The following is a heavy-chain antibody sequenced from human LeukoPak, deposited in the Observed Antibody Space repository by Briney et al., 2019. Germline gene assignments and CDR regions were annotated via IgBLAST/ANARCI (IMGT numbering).Heavy chain of an antibody. CDR3: AREDPQTTVPEGMDV. J-gene: IGHJ6*02. Sequence: PSETLSLTCTVSGGSISYYYWSWIRQSPGRGLEWIGYIYYSGTTNYIPSLKSRVTISVDTSKNQFSLQLRSVTAADTAVYYCAREDPQTTVPEGMDVWGQGTTVTVSS. CDR2: IYYSGTT. D-gene: IGHD4-17*01. V-gene: IGHV4-59*01. CDR1: GGSISYYY.